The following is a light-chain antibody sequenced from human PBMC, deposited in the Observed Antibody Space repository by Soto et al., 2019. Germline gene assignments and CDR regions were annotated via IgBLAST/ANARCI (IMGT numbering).Light chain of an antibody. CDR3: QQYGTSPWT. V-gene: IGKV3-20*01. Sequence: EIVLTQSPGTLSLSPGERATLSCRASQSVSSNYLTWYQQKPGQAPRFLISGASTRATGIPDRFSTSGSGTDFSLTISRLEPEDFAVYYCQQYGTSPWTFGQGTKVDIK. J-gene: IGKJ1*01. CDR1: QSVSSNY. CDR2: GAS.